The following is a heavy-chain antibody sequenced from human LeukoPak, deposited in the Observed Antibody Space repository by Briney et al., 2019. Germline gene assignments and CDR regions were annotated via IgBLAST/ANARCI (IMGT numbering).Heavy chain of an antibody. D-gene: IGHD3-10*01. V-gene: IGHV4/OR15-8*02. Sequence: SETLSLTCDVSGDSNDDINTCCWWTWVRQSPGKGLEWIGEVSHSGDTNYNPSLKSRVAISLDKSKKQFSLRVNFVTAADTAVYCCARDIPPTHGSGSYGAFDIWGQGTMVTVSS. CDR2: VSHSGDT. CDR3: ARDIPPTHGSGSYGAFDI. CDR1: GDSNDDINTCCW. J-gene: IGHJ3*02.